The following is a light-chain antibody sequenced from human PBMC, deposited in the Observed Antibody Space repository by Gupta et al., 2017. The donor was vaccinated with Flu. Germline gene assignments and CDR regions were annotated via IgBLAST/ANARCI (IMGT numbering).Light chain of an antibody. CDR3: QQRVSYPYT. J-gene: IGKJ2*01. CDR1: QPISTS. V-gene: IGKV1-39*01. CDR2: GAS. Sequence: DIQMTQSPSSLSASLGERVTITCRASQPISTSLNWYRQKPGKAPRVLIYGASSLQSGVTSRFRGSGSGTHFTLTIYRLQPEDFATYFCQQRVSYPYTFGQGTKLEIK.